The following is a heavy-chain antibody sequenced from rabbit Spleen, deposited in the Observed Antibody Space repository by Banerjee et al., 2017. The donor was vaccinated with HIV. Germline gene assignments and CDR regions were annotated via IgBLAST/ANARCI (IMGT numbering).Heavy chain of an antibody. Sequence: QSLEESGGDLVKPGASLTLTCTASGVSFSTNDYMCWVRQAPGKGLEWIACIEGGSSTFSYFASWAKGRFTISKTSSTTVTLQMTRLTAADAATYFCARDTSSSFSSYGMDLWGPGTLVTV. J-gene: IGHJ6*01. D-gene: IGHD1-1*01. V-gene: IGHV1S40*01. CDR2: IEGGSSTFS. CDR1: GVSFSTNDY. CDR3: ARDTSSSFSSYGMDL.